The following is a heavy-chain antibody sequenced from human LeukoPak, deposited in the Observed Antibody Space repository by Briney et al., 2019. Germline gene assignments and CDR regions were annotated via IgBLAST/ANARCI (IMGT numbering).Heavy chain of an antibody. CDR2: IKQDGSEK. J-gene: IGHJ4*02. D-gene: IGHD2-15*01. V-gene: IGHV3-7*01. CDR3: ARYHGGYFAY. Sequence: GGSLRLSCAGSGFTFSDAWMSWVRQAPGKGLEWVANIKQDGSEKYYVDSVKGRFTISRDNDNNSMYLQINSLRAEDTAVYYCARYHGGYFAYWGQGTLVTVTS. CDR1: GFTFSDAW.